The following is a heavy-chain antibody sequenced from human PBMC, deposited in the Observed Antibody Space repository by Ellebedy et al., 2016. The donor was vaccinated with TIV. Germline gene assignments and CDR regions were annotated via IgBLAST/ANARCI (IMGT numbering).Heavy chain of an antibody. D-gene: IGHD5-24*01. V-gene: IGHV1-69*13. CDR2: IIPIFGTA. Sequence: SVKVSXXASGGTFSSYAISWVRQAPGQGLEWMGGIIPIFGTANYAQKFQGRVTITADESTSTAYMELSSLRSEDTAVYYCARVEMATLTYYYYYGMDVWGQGTTVTVSS. CDR3: ARVEMATLTYYYYYGMDV. CDR1: GGTFSSYA. J-gene: IGHJ6*02.